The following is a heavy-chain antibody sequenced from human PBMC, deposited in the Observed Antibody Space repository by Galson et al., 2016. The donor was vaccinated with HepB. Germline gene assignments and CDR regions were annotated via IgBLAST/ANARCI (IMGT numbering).Heavy chain of an antibody. CDR3: ARGGLRFLNWLSDEYDH. CDR1: GGSFSGYY. Sequence: ETLSLTCAVQGGSFSGYYWNWIRQTPGKGFEWIGEINHGGSTNYNPSPKSRVTISIDTSRNQFSLNLTSVTAADTAVYYCARGGLRFLNWLSDEYDHWGQGTLVTVSS. D-gene: IGHD3-3*01. J-gene: IGHJ4*02. CDR2: INHGGST. V-gene: IGHV4-34*01.